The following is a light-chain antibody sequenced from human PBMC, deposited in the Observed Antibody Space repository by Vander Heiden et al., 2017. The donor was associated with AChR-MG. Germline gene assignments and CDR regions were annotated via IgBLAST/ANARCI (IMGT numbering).Light chain of an antibody. CDR3: QQYDNAPIT. CDR2: WAA. CDR1: QSVLSKSNNKNY. J-gene: IGKJ5*01. Sequence: DIVMTQSPDSLAVSLGERATINCKSSQSVLSKSNNKNYFGWHQQKPGQPPKLLISWAATRESGVPDRFSGSGSGTDFSLTITNLQAEDVAVYYCQQYDNAPITFGQGTRLEIK. V-gene: IGKV4-1*01.